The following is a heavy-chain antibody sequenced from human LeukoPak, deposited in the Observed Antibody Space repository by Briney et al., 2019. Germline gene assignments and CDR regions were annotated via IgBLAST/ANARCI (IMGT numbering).Heavy chain of an antibody. CDR1: GGSFSGYY. J-gene: IGHJ6*03. V-gene: IGHV4-34*01. CDR2: INHSGST. CDR3: ARGGAYGSGSYYKLHYYYYYMDV. D-gene: IGHD3-10*01. Sequence: SETLSLTCAVYGGSFSGYYWSWIRQPPGKGLEWIGEINHSGSTNCNPSLKSRVAISVDTSKNQFSLKLSSVTAADTAVYYCARGGAYGSGSYYKLHYYYYYMDVWGKGTTVTVSS.